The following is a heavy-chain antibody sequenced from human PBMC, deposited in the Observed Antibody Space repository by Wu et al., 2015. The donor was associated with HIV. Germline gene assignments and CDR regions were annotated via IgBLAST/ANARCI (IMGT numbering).Heavy chain of an antibody. J-gene: IGHJ5*02. V-gene: IGHV1-2*02. CDR3: ARDGGGLRELLLLNWFDP. CDR2: INPNSGGT. D-gene: IGHD1-26*01. CDR1: GYTFTGYY. Sequence: QVQLVQSGAEVKKPGASVKVSCKASGYTFTGYYMHWVRQAPGQGLEWMGWINPNSGGTNYAQKFQGRVTMTRDTSISTAYMELSRLRSDDTAVYYCARDGGGLRELLLLNWFDPWGQGTLVTVSS.